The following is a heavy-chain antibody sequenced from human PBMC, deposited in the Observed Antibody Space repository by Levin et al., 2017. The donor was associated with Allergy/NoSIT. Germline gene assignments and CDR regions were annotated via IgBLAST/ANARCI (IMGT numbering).Heavy chain of an antibody. J-gene: IGHJ5*02. Sequence: SETLSLTCTVSGGSISSGGYYWSWIRQHPGKGLEWIGYIYYSGSTYYNPSLKSRVTISVDTSKNQFSLKLSSVTAADTAVYYCARDLPGPTRALRGVINWFDPWGQGTLVTVSS. CDR3: ARDLPGPTRALRGVINWFDP. D-gene: IGHD3-10*01. CDR2: IYYSGST. CDR1: GGSISSGGYY. V-gene: IGHV4-31*03.